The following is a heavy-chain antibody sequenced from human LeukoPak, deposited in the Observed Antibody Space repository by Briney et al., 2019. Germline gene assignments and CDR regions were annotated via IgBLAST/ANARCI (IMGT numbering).Heavy chain of an antibody. CDR2: ISSSGSTI. CDR1: GFTFSSYE. J-gene: IGHJ6*04. V-gene: IGHV3-48*03. Sequence: GGSLRLSCAASGFTFSSYEMDWVRQAPGKGLEWVSYISSSGSTIYYADSVKGRFTISRDNAKNSLYLQMNSLRAEDTAVYYCAELGITMIGGVWGKGPRSPSPQ. CDR3: AELGITMIGGV. D-gene: IGHD3-10*02.